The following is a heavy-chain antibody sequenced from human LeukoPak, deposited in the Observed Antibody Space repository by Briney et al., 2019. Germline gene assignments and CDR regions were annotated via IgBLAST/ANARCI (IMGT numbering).Heavy chain of an antibody. D-gene: IGHD3-10*01. J-gene: IGHJ4*02. CDR1: GGTFSSYT. V-gene: IGHV1-69*04. CDR2: IIPILGIA. Sequence: PVKVSCKASGGTFSSYTISWVRQAPGQGLEWMGRIIPILGIANYAQKFQGRVTITADKSTSTAYMELSSPRSEDTAVYYCARDQNYYGSGSYLGIDYWGQGTLVTVSS. CDR3: ARDQNYYGSGSYLGIDY.